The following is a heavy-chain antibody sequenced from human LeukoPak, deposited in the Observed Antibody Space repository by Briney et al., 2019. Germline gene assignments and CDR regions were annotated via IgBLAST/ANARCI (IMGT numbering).Heavy chain of an antibody. D-gene: IGHD6-19*01. Sequence: SETLSLTCTVSGGSISSYYWSWIRQPPGKGLEWIGYIFYIGSTNYNPSLKSRVTISVDTSKSQFSLNLSSVTAADTAVYYCAREKSSGWYGGDFDYWGQGTLVTVSS. CDR3: AREKSSGWYGGDFDY. V-gene: IGHV4-59*01. J-gene: IGHJ4*02. CDR2: IFYIGST. CDR1: GGSISSYY.